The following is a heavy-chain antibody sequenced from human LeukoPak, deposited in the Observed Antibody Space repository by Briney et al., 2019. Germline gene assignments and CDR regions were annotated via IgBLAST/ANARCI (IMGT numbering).Heavy chain of an antibody. CDR2: IDPSDSYT. J-gene: IGHJ3*02. V-gene: IGHV5-10-1*01. CDR1: GYTFTNYW. CDR3: ARGYGAFDI. D-gene: IGHD2-15*01. Sequence: GESLKISCKGSGYTFTNYWINWVRQMPGKGLEWMGRIDPSDSYTNYSPSFQGHVTISADKSISTAYLQWSSLKSADTATYFCARGYGAFDIWGQGTMVTVSS.